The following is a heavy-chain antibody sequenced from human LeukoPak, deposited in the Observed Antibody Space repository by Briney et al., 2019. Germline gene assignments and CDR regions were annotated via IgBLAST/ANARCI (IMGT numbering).Heavy chain of an antibody. D-gene: IGHD1-1*01. CDR1: GGSLSSYY. CDR3: ARQVTSGPPARFDY. V-gene: IGHV4-59*08. CDR2: ISYSGIT. J-gene: IGHJ4*02. Sequence: SETLSLTLTVSGGSLSSYYWSWLRQPPGKGLEWIGYISYSGITNYNPSLKSRVTISVDTSKNQFSLKLSSVTAADTALYYCARQVTSGPPARFDYWGQETLVTVST.